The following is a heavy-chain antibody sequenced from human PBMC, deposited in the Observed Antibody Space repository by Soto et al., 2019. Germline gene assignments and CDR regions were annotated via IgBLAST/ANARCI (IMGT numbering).Heavy chain of an antibody. D-gene: IGHD6-13*01. CDR3: AKDRDGAAAGPTKFYGMDV. V-gene: IGHV3-23*01. Sequence: EVQLLESGGGLVQPGGSLRLSCAASGFTFSSYAMSWVRQAPGKGLEWVSVISGSGDSTYYADSVRGRFTISRDNSKNTQYLQMNSLRAEDTAVYYCAKDRDGAAAGPTKFYGMDVWGQGTTVTVSS. CDR1: GFTFSSYA. J-gene: IGHJ6*01. CDR2: ISGSGDST.